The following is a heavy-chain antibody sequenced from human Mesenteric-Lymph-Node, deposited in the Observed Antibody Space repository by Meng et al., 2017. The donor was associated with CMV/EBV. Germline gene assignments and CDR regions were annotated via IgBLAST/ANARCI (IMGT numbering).Heavy chain of an antibody. CDR2: INPSTGSI. CDR3: AREIAAGGKTFDY. V-gene: IGHV1-46*01. CDR1: GFTFRHHS. D-gene: IGHD6-13*01. J-gene: IGHJ4*02. Sequence: CKTSGFTFRHHSIHWVRQAPGQGLEWMGIINPSTGSIQYAQEFQGRITVTRDTSTSTVYMDLRSLGSEDAAVYYCAREIAAGGKTFDYWGQGTLVTVSS.